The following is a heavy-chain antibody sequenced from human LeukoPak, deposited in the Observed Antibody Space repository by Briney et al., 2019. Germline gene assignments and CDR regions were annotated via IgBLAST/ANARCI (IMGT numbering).Heavy chain of an antibody. CDR3: TRDYYPKQLAPYYVDV. V-gene: IGHV3-49*04. CDR1: GFTFGDYG. J-gene: IGHJ6*03. CDR2: IRNKVYGGTT. D-gene: IGHD6-6*01. Sequence: GGSLRLSCTTSGFTFGDYGMSWVRHAPGKGLEWVGFIRNKVYGGTTEYAASVKGRFSISRDDSKSIAYLEMDSLRTEDTAVYYCTRDYYPKQLAPYYVDVWGKGTTVTVSS.